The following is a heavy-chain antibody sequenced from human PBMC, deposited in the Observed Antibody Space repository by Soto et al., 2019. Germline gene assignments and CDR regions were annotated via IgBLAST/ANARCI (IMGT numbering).Heavy chain of an antibody. V-gene: IGHV3-23*01. CDR1: GFTFSSYA. CDR3: AKRRGAGGHFDY. CDR2: VSIGGST. J-gene: IGHJ4*02. D-gene: IGHD2-15*01. Sequence: LRVSCAASGFTFSSYAMGWVRQGPGKGLEWVAVVSIGGSTHYADSVRGRFTISRDNSKNTLSLQMNSLTAEDTAVYFCAKRRGAGGHFDYWGQGALVTVSS.